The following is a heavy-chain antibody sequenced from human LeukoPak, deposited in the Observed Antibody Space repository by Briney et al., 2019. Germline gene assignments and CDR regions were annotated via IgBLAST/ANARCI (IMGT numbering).Heavy chain of an antibody. J-gene: IGHJ4*02. CDR3: ARHHSGGVFWSGYYQTYYFDY. CDR1: GGSISSYY. Sequence: SETLSLTCTVSGGSISSYYWSWIRQPPGKGLEWIGYIYYSGSTNYNPSLKSRVTISVDTSKNQFSLKLSSVTAADTAVYYCARHHSGGVFWSGYYQTYYFDYWGQGTLVTVSS. D-gene: IGHD3-3*01. V-gene: IGHV4-59*08. CDR2: IYYSGST.